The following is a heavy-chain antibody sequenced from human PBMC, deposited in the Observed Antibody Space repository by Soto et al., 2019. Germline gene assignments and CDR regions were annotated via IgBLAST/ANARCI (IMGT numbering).Heavy chain of an antibody. V-gene: IGHV4-30-4*01. D-gene: IGHD3-22*01. CDR2: VYYSGTT. Sequence: PSETLSLTCTVSGASINNNDYYWSWIRQTPGKGLEWIGYVYYSGTTDYIPSLKSRLSMSIDKSQNQFTLKLNSVTAADTATYYCARMSYFYDKWYFDLWGRGTLVTVSS. CDR1: GASINNNDYY. CDR3: ARMSYFYDKWYFDL. J-gene: IGHJ2*01.